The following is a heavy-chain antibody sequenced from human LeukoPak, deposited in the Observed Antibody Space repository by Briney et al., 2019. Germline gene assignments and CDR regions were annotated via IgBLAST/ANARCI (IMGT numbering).Heavy chain of an antibody. CDR1: GFTFSSYG. J-gene: IGHJ4*02. CDR3: SKAKPEPLLWFGELSLRYYFDY. Sequence: GGSLRLSCAASGFTFSSYGMSWVRQAPGKGLEWVSAISGRGGSTYYADSLKGRFTISRDNSKNTLYLQMNSLRAEDTAVYYCSKAKPEPLLWFGELSLRYYFDYWGQGTLVTVSS. CDR2: ISGRGGST. D-gene: IGHD3-10*01. V-gene: IGHV3-23*01.